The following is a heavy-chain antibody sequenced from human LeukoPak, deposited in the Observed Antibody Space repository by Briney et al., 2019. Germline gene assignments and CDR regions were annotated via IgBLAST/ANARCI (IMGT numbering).Heavy chain of an antibody. CDR2: IILIFGTA. J-gene: IGHJ4*02. Sequence: SVKVSCKASVGTFSSYAISWVRQAPGQRLEWMGGIILIFGTANYAQKFQGRVTITADESTSTACMELSSLRSEDTAVYYCASGGSGSSVYYFDYWGQGTLVTVSS. V-gene: IGHV1-69*13. CDR3: ASGGSGSSVYYFDY. CDR1: VGTFSSYA. D-gene: IGHD3-10*01.